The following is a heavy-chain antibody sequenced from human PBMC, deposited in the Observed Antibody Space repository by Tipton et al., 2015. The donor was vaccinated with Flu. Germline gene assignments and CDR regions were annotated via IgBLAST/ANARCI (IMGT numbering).Heavy chain of an antibody. CDR1: GFTFSDYY. V-gene: IGHV3-11*01. CDR2: ISSGGSTI. Sequence: SLRLSCAASGFTFSDYYMSWIRQAPGKGLEWVSYISSGGSTIYYADSVKGRFTISRDNAKNSLYLQMNSLRAEDTAVYYCARAPSSHYYFDYWGQGTLVTVSS. J-gene: IGHJ4*02. CDR3: ARAPSSHYYFDY.